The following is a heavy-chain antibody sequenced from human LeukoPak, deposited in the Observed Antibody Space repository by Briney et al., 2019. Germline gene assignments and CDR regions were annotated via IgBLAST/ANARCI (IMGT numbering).Heavy chain of an antibody. D-gene: IGHD4-17*01. CDR1: GGSISSYY. V-gene: IGHV4-59*12. CDR3: AREDHGDSRTLNFDY. CDR2: IYYSGST. J-gene: IGHJ4*02. Sequence: SETLSLTCTVSGGSISSYYWSWIRQPPGKGLEWIGYIYYSGSTNYNPSLKSRVTMSVDTSKNQFSLKLSSVTAADTAVYYCAREDHGDSRTLNFDYWGQGTLVTVSS.